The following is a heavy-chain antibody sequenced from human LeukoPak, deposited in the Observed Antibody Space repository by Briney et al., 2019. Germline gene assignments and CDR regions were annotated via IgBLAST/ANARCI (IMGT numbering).Heavy chain of an antibody. D-gene: IGHD5-24*01. V-gene: IGHV4-59*08. CDR3: ARREDGYNTFDY. J-gene: IGHJ4*02. CDR1: GGSISSYY. CDR2: IYYSGST. Sequence: SETLSLTCTVSGGSISSYYWSWIRQPPGNGLEWIGYIYYSGSTTYNPSLKGRVTISVDTSKNQFSLKLSSVAAAATAGYNCARREDGYNTFDYWGQGTLVTVSS.